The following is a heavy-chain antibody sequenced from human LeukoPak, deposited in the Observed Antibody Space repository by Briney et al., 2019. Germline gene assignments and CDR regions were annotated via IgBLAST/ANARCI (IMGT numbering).Heavy chain of an antibody. V-gene: IGHV1-24*01. CDR3: VTNGRELWGH. J-gene: IGHJ4*02. D-gene: IGHD3-10*02. CDR1: GYTLTELS. CDR2: SNPEDGET. Sequence: ASVKVSCKDSGYTLTELSMYWVRQAPGKALEWMGGSNPEDGETIYAQKFQGRVTMTEDTSTDTAYMELSRLRSEDTAMYYCVTNGRELWGHWGQGTLVTVSS.